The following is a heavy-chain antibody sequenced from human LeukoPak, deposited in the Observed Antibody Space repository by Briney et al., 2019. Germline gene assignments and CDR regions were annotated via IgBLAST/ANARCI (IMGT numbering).Heavy chain of an antibody. J-gene: IGHJ4*02. CDR2: IGGSGGRT. V-gene: IGHV3-23*01. D-gene: IGHD3-9*01. CDR3: AKPATYYDILTGYDY. CDR1: GFTFSSCA. Sequence: GGSLRLSCAASGFTFSSCAMSWVRQAPGKGLEWVSAIGGSGGRTDYADSVKGRFTISRDNSKNSLYLQMISLRAEDTALYYCAKPATYYDILTGYDYWGQGTLVTVSS.